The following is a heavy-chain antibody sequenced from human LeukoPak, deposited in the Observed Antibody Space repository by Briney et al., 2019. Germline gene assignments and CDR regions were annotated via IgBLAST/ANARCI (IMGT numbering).Heavy chain of an antibody. CDR2: ISGSGGST. CDR3: VLPYGDYVGFAY. CDR1: GFTFSSYA. J-gene: IGHJ4*02. Sequence: AGSLRLSCAASGFTFSSYAMSWVRQAPGKGLEWVSAISGSGGSTYYAVSVKGRFTISRDNSKNTLYLQMNRLRAEDTVVDYCVLPYGDYVGFAYWRQGTLVTVSS. D-gene: IGHD4-17*01. V-gene: IGHV3-23*01.